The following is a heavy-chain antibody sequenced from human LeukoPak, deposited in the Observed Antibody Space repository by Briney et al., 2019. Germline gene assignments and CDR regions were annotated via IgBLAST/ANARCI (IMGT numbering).Heavy chain of an antibody. V-gene: IGHV3-23*01. Sequence: GGSLRLSCAASGFTFSSYAMSWVRQASGKGLEWVSAISGSGGSTYYADSVKGRFTISRDNSKNTLYLQMNSLRAEDTAVYYCAKKTLYYYDSSGYSEHGDWGQGTLVTVSS. D-gene: IGHD3-22*01. CDR2: ISGSGGST. CDR3: AKKTLYYYDSSGYSEHGD. J-gene: IGHJ4*02. CDR1: GFTFSSYA.